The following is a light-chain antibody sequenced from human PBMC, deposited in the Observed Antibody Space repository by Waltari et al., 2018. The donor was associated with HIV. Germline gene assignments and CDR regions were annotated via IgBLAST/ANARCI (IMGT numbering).Light chain of an antibody. J-gene: IGKJ4*01. Sequence: EIVLTQSPATLSLSPGERATLSCRASQSVRSYLAWYQQEPGQAPRLLIYDTSNRATGIPARFSGGGSGTDFTLTISSLEPEDFAVYYCQQRTNWPPSFGGGTKVEIK. V-gene: IGKV3-11*01. CDR1: QSVRSY. CDR3: QQRTNWPPS. CDR2: DTS.